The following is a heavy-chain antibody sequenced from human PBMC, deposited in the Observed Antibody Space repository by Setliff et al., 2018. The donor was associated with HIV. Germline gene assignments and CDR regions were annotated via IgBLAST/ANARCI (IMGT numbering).Heavy chain of an antibody. CDR2: ISGDSNII. D-gene: IGHD3-10*01. CDR1: GFTFSSYS. CDR3: ARESSTVRGVIDI. J-gene: IGHJ3*02. V-gene: IGHV3-48*02. Sequence: LRLSCTASGFTFSSYSMNWVRQAPGRGLEWVSYISGDSNIIDYADSVKGRFTVSRDNSKNTVYLQMNSLRDEDRAVYYCARESSTVRGVIDIWGQGTMVTVSS.